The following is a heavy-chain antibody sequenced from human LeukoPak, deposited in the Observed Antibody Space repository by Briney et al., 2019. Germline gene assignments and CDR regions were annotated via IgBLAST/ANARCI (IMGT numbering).Heavy chain of an antibody. D-gene: IGHD2-21*01. V-gene: IGHV3-23*01. CDR1: GFTLSSYA. CDR3: AKAPVTTCRGAYCYPFDY. CDR2: ISDSGNT. J-gene: IGHJ4*02. Sequence: GGSLRLSCAASGFTLSSYAMSWVRQAPGKGLEWVSAISDSGNTYHADSVKGRFTISGDSSKNTLFPQMNRLRPEDAAVYYCAKAPVTTCRGAYCYPFDYWGQGTLVTVSS.